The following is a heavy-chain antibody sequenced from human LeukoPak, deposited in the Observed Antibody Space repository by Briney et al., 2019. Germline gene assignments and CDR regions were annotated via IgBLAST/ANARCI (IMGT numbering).Heavy chain of an antibody. CDR2: IIPIFGTA. V-gene: IGHV1-69*05. CDR3: ARVRGSTAPDIVVVPAAITGDYYYYMDV. J-gene: IGHJ6*03. Sequence: GASVTVSCKASGYTFTSYGISWVRQAPGQGLEWMGGIIPIFGTANYAQKFQGRVTITTDESTSTAYMELSSLRSEDTAVYYCARVRGSTAPDIVVVPAAITGDYYYYMDVWGKGTTVTVSS. D-gene: IGHD2-2*02. CDR1: GYTFTSYG.